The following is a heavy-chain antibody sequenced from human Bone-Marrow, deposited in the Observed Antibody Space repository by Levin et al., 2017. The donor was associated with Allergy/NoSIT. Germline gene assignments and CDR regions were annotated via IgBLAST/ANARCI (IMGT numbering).Heavy chain of an antibody. Sequence: GGSLRLSCAASGFTFSNAWMSWVRQAPGKGLEWVGRIKSKTDGGTTDYAAPVKGRFTISRDDSKNTLYLQMNSLKTEDTAVYYCTTDYYDSSGSPDAFDIWGQGTMVTVSS. CDR2: IKSKTDGGTT. CDR3: TTDYYDSSGSPDAFDI. J-gene: IGHJ3*02. CDR1: GFTFSNAW. V-gene: IGHV3-15*01. D-gene: IGHD3-22*01.